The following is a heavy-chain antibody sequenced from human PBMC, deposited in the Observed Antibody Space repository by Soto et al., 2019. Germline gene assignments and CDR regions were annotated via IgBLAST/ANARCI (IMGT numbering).Heavy chain of an antibody. CDR1: GFTFSNAW. V-gene: IGHV3-15*01. CDR2: IKSKTDGGTT. CDR3: TRELLGLIVVVPATSPSWYFDL. J-gene: IGHJ2*01. Sequence: GGSLRLSCAASGFTFSNAWMSWVRQAPGKGLEWVGRIKSKTDGGTTDYAAPVKGRFTISRDDSKNTLYLQMNSLKTEDTAVYYCTRELLGLIVVVPATSPSWYFDLWGRGTLVTVAS. D-gene: IGHD2-2*01.